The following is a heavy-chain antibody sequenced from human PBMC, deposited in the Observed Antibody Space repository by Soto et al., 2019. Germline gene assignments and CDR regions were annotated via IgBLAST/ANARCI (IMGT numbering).Heavy chain of an antibody. CDR3: AHRPSYCSGGSCYSGFDY. CDR2: IYWDDDK. V-gene: IGHV2-5*02. J-gene: IGHJ4*02. Sequence: QITLKESGPPLVKPTQTLTLTCTFSGFSLSTSGVGVGWIRQPPGKALEWLALIYWDDDKRYSPSLKSRLTLTKDTTKNQLVLTMTNMDPVDTATYYCAHRPSYCSGGSCYSGFDYWGQGTLVTVSS. CDR1: GFSLSTSGVG. D-gene: IGHD2-15*01.